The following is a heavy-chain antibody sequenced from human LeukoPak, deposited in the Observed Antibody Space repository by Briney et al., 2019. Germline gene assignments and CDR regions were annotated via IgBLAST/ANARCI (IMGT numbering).Heavy chain of an antibody. CDR1: GFTFSSYA. D-gene: IGHD3-10*01. J-gene: IGHJ4*02. Sequence: GGALRLSCAASGFTFSSYAMHWVRQAPGKGLEWVAVISYEGSNKYYADSVKGRFQITRDNSNTTLFLQMNSLRVEDTAVYYCAKWGAQSGNYRVVDCWGRGTLVTVSS. CDR2: ISYEGSNK. CDR3: AKWGAQSGNYRVVDC. V-gene: IGHV3-30-3*02.